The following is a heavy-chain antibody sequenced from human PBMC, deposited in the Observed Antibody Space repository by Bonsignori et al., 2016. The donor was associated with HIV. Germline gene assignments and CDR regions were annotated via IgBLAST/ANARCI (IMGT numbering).Heavy chain of an antibody. CDR1: VGSINNYY. CDR2: IFSTGRST. V-gene: IGHV4-4*07. CDR3: ARVGRGXSLLTRSGTDVRSSPPAPTQRTGLVRFPFPKDV. Sequence: QVQLQESGPGLMTPSETLSLTCSISVGSINNYYWAWVRQPAGKRLEWIGRIFSTGRSTYYNPALKSRLTLSIDTSEKQFSLKLKSVTAADTAIYYCARVGRGXSLLTRSGTDVRSSPPAPTQRTGLVRFPFPKDV. D-gene: IGHD3-10*02. J-gene: IGHJ6*01.